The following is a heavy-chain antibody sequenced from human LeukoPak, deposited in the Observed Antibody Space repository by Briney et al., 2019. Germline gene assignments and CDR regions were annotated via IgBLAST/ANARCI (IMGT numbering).Heavy chain of an antibody. V-gene: IGHV4-4*07. CDR1: GGSISSYY. D-gene: IGHD5-24*01. Sequence: SETLSLTCTVSGGSISSYYWSWIRQPAGKGLEWIGRIYTSGSTNYNPSLKGRVTMSVDTSKNQFSLKLSSVTAADTAVYYCARSGQRGQHLANDYWGQGTLVTVSS. CDR2: IYTSGST. CDR3: ARSGQRGQHLANDY. J-gene: IGHJ4*02.